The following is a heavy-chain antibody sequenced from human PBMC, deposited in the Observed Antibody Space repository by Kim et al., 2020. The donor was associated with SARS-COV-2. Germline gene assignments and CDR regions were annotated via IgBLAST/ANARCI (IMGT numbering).Heavy chain of an antibody. D-gene: IGHD5-12*01. V-gene: IGHV4-61*01. CDR2: IYYSGST. CDR1: GGSVSSGSYY. J-gene: IGHJ6*01. Sequence: SETLSLTCTVSGGSVSSGSYYWSWIRQPPGKGLEWIGYIYYSGSTNYNPSLKSRVTISVDTSKNQFSLKLSSVTAADTAVYYCAREEMATINYYYGMDV. CDR3: AREEMATINYYYGMDV.